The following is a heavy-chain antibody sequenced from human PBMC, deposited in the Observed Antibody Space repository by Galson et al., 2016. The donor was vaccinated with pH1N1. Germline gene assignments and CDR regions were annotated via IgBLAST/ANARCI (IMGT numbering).Heavy chain of an antibody. Sequence: SVKVSCKASGDTFSTYGIAWVRQATGQGLEWMGWMNPNSGNTGYAQKFQGRVTMTRNTSISKAYMELSSLRSEDTAVYYCARGPGVGAIDYWGQGTLVTVSS. J-gene: IGHJ4*02. CDR2: MNPNSGNT. CDR1: GDTFSTYG. CDR3: ARGPGVGAIDY. V-gene: IGHV1-8*02. D-gene: IGHD1-26*01.